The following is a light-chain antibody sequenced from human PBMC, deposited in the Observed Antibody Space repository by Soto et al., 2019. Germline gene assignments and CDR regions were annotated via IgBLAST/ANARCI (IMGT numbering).Light chain of an antibody. CDR3: SSYTSGSTLVV. CDR1: SSDVGGYNY. V-gene: IGLV2-14*01. CDR2: EVS. J-gene: IGLJ2*01. Sequence: QSALTQPASVSGSPGQSITISCTGTSSDVGGYNYVSWYQQHPGKAPKLIIYEVSNRPSGVSNRFSGSKSGNTASLTISGLQPEDEADYYCSSYTSGSTLVVFGGGTKLTVL.